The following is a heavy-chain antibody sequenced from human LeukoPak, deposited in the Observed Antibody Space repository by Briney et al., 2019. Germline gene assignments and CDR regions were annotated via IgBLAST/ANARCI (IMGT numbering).Heavy chain of an antibody. CDR1: GGSISSGGYS. J-gene: IGHJ4*02. V-gene: IGHV4-30-2*01. D-gene: IGHD4-17*01. CDR3: ASVGGDGNPS. CDR2: IYHSGST. Sequence: SQTLSLTCAVSGGSISSGGYSWSWIRQPPGKGLEWIGYIYHSGSTYYNPFLKSRVTISVDRSKNQFSLKLSSVTAADTAVYYCASVGGDGNPSWGQGTLVTVSS.